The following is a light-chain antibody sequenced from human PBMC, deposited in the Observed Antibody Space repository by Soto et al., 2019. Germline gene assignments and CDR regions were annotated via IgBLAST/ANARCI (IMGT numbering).Light chain of an antibody. Sequence: QSALTQPPSVSGSPGQSVTISCTGTSSDVGSYNRVSWYQQPPGTAPKLMIYEVSNRPSGVPDRFSGSKSGNTASLTISGLQAEDEADYYCSSYTSSTHYVFGSATQLTVL. CDR2: EVS. CDR1: SSDVGSYNR. J-gene: IGLJ1*01. CDR3: SSYTSSTHYV. V-gene: IGLV2-18*02.